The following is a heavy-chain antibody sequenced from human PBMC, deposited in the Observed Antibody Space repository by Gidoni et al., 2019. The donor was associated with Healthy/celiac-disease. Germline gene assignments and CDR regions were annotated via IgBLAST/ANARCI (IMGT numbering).Heavy chain of an antibody. CDR2: ISAYNGNT. Sequence: QVQLVQSGAEVKKPGASVKVSCTASGYTFTSYGTRCVRQAHGQGLEWMGWISAYNGNTNYAQKLQGRVTMTTDTSTSTAYMELRSLRSDDTSVYYCATLQSDYDFWSGYYSFFDYWGQGTLVTVSS. CDR1: GYTFTSYG. D-gene: IGHD3-3*01. J-gene: IGHJ4*02. CDR3: ATLQSDYDFWSGYYSFFDY. V-gene: IGHV1-18*01.